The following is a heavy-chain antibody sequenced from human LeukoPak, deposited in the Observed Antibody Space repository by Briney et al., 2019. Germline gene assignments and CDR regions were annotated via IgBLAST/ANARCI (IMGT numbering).Heavy chain of an antibody. CDR3: ARKRYTAIEYFDC. D-gene: IGHD5-18*01. Sequence: SETLSLTCTVSGGSISSYYWSWIRQPPAKGLAWIGYIYYSGSTNYNPSLKRRVTISVDTSKYQFSLKLSSVTAADTAVYYCARKRYTAIEYFDCWGQGTLVTVSS. J-gene: IGHJ4*02. CDR2: IYYSGST. V-gene: IGHV4-59*01. CDR1: GGSISSYY.